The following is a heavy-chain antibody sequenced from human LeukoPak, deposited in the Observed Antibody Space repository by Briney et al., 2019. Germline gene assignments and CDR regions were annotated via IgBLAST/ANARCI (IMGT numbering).Heavy chain of an antibody. CDR1: GFTFSNYA. CDR3: AKDTYGLARVTMVGGDY. CDR2: IQYDGSYK. D-gene: IGHD3-10*02. V-gene: IGHV3-30*02. Sequence: GGSLRLSCAASGFTFSNYAMRWVRQAPGKGLEWVTFIQYDGSYKDYADSVKGRFTISRDDSENTLYLQMNSLRAEDTAVYYCAKDTYGLARVTMVGGDYWGQGTLVTVSS. J-gene: IGHJ4*02.